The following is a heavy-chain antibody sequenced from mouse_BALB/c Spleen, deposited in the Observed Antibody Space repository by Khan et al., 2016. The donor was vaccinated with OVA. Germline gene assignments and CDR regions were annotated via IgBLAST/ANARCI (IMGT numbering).Heavy chain of an antibody. J-gene: IGHJ3*01. CDR1: GFTFSTYA. CDR3: ARSPYGNFAY. V-gene: IGHV5-9-3*01. CDR2: ISSDGDYT. D-gene: IGHD2-1*01. Sequence: EVQRVESGGALVKPGGSLKLSCAASGFTFSTYAMSWVRQTPEKRLEWVATISSDGDYTYYPDNVTGRFTISRDTAKNTLYLQMRSLRSEDTAMCYCARSPYGNFAYWGQGTLVTVSA.